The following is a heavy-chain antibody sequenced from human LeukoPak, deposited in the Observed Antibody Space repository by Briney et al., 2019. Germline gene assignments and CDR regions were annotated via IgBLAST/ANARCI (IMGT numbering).Heavy chain of an antibody. V-gene: IGHV3-23*01. CDR1: GFTFSSYA. D-gene: IGHD6-6*01. Sequence: GGSLRLSCAASGFTFSSYAMSWVRQAPGKGLEWVSAISGSGGSTYYADSVKGRFTISRDNSKNTLYLQMNSLRAEDTAAYYCAKGSGYSSSSMAGWGQGTLVTVSS. J-gene: IGHJ4*02. CDR2: ISGSGGST. CDR3: AKGSGYSSSSMAG.